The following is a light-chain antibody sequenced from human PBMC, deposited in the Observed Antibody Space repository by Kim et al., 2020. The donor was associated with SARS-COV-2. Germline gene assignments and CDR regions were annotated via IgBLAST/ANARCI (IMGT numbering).Light chain of an antibody. CDR2: QDS. V-gene: IGLV3-1*01. Sequence: SYELTQPPSVSVSPGQTASITCPGDKLGDKYACWYQQKPGQSPVLVIYQDSKRPSGIPERFSGSISGNTATLTISGTQAMDEADYYCQAWDSSTAVFGGGTQLTVL. CDR3: QAWDSSTAV. J-gene: IGLJ3*02. CDR1: KLGDKY.